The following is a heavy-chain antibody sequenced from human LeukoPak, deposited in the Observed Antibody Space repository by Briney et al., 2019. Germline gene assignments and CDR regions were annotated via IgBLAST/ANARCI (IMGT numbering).Heavy chain of an antibody. Sequence: GGSLRLSCAASGFTFSDYYMSWIRQAPGKGLEWVSYISSSGSTIYYADSVKGRFTISRDNAKNSLYLQMNSLRAEDTAVYYCARDLTYSSGWYELDYWGQGTLVTVSS. V-gene: IGHV3-11*04. CDR2: ISSSGSTI. CDR3: ARDLTYSSGWYELDY. J-gene: IGHJ4*02. D-gene: IGHD6-19*01. CDR1: GFTFSDYY.